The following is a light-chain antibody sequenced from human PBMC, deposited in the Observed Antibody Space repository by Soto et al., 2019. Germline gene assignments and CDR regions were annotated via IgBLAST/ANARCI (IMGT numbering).Light chain of an antibody. CDR3: SSYAGSKNLL. CDR1: SSDVGGYNY. CDR2: EVN. J-gene: IGLJ2*01. Sequence: QSALTQPPSASGSPGQSVTISCTGTSSDVGGYNYVSWYQQHPGRAPKVMIYEVNKRPSGVPDRFSGSKSGNTASLTVSGLQTEDEADYYCSSYAGSKNLLFGGGTQLTVL. V-gene: IGLV2-8*01.